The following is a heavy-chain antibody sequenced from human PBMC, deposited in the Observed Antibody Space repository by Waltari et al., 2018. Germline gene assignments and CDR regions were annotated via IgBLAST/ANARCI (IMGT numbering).Heavy chain of an antibody. CDR1: GYSISSGYY. CDR3: ARDRGSGCDY. J-gene: IGHJ4*02. D-gene: IGHD3-22*01. Sequence: QVQLQESGPGLVKPSATLSLTCAVSGYSISSGYYWGWIRQPPGKGLEWIGSIYHSGSTYYNPSLKSRVTISVDTSISTAYMELSRLRSDDTAVYYCARDRGSGCDYWGQGTLVTVSS. CDR2: IYHSGST. V-gene: IGHV4-38-2*02.